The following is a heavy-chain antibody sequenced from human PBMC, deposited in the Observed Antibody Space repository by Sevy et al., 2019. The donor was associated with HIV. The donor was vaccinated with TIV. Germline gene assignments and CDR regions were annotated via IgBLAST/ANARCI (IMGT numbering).Heavy chain of an antibody. V-gene: IGHV1-24*01. CDR3: ATEPASPNWNEPSFDY. Sequence: PGASVKVSCKVSGYTLTELSMHWVRQAPGKGLEWMGGFDPEDGETIYAQKFQGRVTMTEDTSTDTAYMELSSLRSEDTAVYYRATEPASPNWNEPSFDYWGQGTLVSVSS. CDR1: GYTLTELS. J-gene: IGHJ4*02. CDR2: FDPEDGET. D-gene: IGHD1-1*01.